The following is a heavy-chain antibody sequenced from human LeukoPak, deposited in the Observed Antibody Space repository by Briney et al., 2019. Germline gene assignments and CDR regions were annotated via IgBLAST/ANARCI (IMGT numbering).Heavy chain of an antibody. V-gene: IGHV1-24*01. CDR2: FDPEDGET. CDR3: ATVSPLITMVRGVITYWFDP. J-gene: IGHJ5*02. D-gene: IGHD3-10*01. Sequence: ASVKVSCKVSGYTLTELSMHWVRQAPGKGLEWMGGFDPEDGETIYAQKFQGRVTMTEDTSTDTAYMELSSLRSEDTAVYYCATVSPLITMVRGVITYWFDPWGQGTLVTVSS. CDR1: GYTLTELS.